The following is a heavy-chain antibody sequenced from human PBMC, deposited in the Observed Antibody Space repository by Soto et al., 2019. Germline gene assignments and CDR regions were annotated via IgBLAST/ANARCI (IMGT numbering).Heavy chain of an antibody. D-gene: IGHD5-12*01. CDR3: AKETIRFAVPPALDY. V-gene: IGHV3-30*18. CDR2: ISYDGRNK. Sequence: QVQLVESGGGVVQPGGSLRLSCAASGFTFSSYAMHWVRQAPVKGLEWVSGISYDGRNKFSADSVKGRFTISRDNSQNTLYLQMNSLRPDDTAVYYCAKETIRFAVPPALDYWGQLTLVTVS. CDR1: GFTFSSYA. J-gene: IGHJ4*02.